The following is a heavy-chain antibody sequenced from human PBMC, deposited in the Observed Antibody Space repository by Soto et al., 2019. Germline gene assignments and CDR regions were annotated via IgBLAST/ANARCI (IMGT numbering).Heavy chain of an antibody. Sequence: ASVKVSCKASGYTFTSYGISWVRQAPGRGLEWMGWISAYNGNTNYAQKLQGRVTMTTDTSTSTAYMELRSLRSEDTAVYYCVNDGLDQTGSGKDIGGFGSWGKGTL. CDR2: ISAYNGNT. V-gene: IGHV1-18*01. CDR1: GYTFTSYG. CDR3: VNDGLDQTGSGKDIGGFGS. J-gene: IGHJ4*02. D-gene: IGHD3-3*01.